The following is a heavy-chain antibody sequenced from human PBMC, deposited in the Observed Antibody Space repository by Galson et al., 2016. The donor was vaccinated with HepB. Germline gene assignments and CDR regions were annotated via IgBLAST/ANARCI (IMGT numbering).Heavy chain of an antibody. V-gene: IGHV3-30*04. D-gene: IGHD6-13*01. CDR3: ARGAWEQQRVRYCFYGMDV. Sequence: SLRLSCAASGFTLSTYGSHWVRQAPGKGLEWVAVITYDGTNKYYGDSVKGRFTISRDNSKNTVYLQMNSLRPEDTAVYYCARGAWEQQRVRYCFYGMDVWGQGTTVTVSS. CDR1: GFTLSTYG. J-gene: IGHJ6*02. CDR2: ITYDGTNK.